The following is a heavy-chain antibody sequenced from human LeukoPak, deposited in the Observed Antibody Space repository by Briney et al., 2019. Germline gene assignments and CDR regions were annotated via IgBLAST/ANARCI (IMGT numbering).Heavy chain of an antibody. CDR1: GDSFSNYY. J-gene: IGHJ3*01. V-gene: IGHV4-59*08. D-gene: IGHD6-13*01. CDR2: VYYSGST. Sequence: PSETLSLTCSVSGDSFSNYYWSWIRQPPGKGLEWIGYVYYSGSTNYNPSLKSRVTISVDTSKNQFSLNLSSVTAADTAMYFCASRGVAAPHDAFDFWGRGTVVTVSS. CDR3: ASRGVAAPHDAFDF.